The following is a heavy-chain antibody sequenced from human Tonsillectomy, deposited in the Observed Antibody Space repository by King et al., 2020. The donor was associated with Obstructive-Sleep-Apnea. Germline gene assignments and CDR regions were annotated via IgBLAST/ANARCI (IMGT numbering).Heavy chain of an antibody. V-gene: IGHV4-31*03. D-gene: IGHD6-13*01. J-gene: IGHJ4*01. CDR2: IYYSGST. Sequence: VQLQESGPGLVKPSQTLSLTCTVSGDSFSSGGYHWSWIRQHPGKGLEWIGYIYYSGSTYYNPSLKSRVIISLDTSKNQFSLKLSSVTAADTAVYYCARDGKVTTAGFEYWGQGTPVTVSS. CDR3: ARDGKVTTAGFEY. CDR1: GDSFSSGGYH.